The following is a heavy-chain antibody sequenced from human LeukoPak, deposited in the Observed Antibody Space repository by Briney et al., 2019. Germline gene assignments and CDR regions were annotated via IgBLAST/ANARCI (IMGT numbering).Heavy chain of an antibody. CDR1: GGSISSYY. CDR2: IYYSGST. D-gene: IGHD5-18*01. J-gene: IGHJ3*02. Sequence: SETLSLTCTVSGGSISSYYWSWIRQPPGKGLEWIGYIYYSGSTNHNPSLKSRVIIMIDTPKNHFSLTLSSVTAADTAVYYCARSDGYGLVGIWGQGTMVTVSS. V-gene: IGHV4-59*12. CDR3: ARSDGYGLVGI.